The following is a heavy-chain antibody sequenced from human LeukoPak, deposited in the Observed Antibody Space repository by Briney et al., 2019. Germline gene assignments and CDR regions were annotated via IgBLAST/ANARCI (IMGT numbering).Heavy chain of an antibody. CDR1: GGSFSSYA. CDR2: IIPIFGTA. D-gene: IGHD3-3*01. CDR3: ARSGPWSGYYLPYYYYYYMDV. J-gene: IGHJ6*03. Sequence: ASVKVSCKASGGSFSSYAISWVRQAPGQGLEWMGGIIPIFGTANYAQKFQGRVTITADESTSTAYMGLSSLRSEDTAVYYCARSGPWSGYYLPYYYYYYMDVWGKGTTVTVSS. V-gene: IGHV1-69*13.